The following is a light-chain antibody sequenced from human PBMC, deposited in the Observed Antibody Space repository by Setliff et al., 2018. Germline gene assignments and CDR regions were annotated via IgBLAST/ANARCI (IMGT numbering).Light chain of an antibody. Sequence: QSALTQPASVSGSPGQSITISCTGTHRDVGKYNLVSWYQQHPGKAPKLILYDFITRPSGVSDRFSGSKSANTASLTISGLQAEDEADYYSCSYAGGSTVAFGGGTKVTVL. J-gene: IGLJ1*01. CDR2: DFI. CDR3: CSYAGGSTVA. CDR1: HRDVGKYNL. V-gene: IGLV2-23*02.